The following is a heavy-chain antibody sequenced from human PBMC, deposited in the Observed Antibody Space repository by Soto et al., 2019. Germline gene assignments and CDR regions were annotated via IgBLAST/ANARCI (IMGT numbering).Heavy chain of an antibody. D-gene: IGHD5-18*01. CDR3: ARDPNGYKSGLRSRYNYGLDV. CDR1: GYTLTPYY. J-gene: IGHJ6*01. V-gene: IGHV1-46*01. CDR2: INPSGGTT. Sequence: VKVSCTAFGYTLTPYYIHWVRQAPVQGLEWMGIINPSGGTTNYAQSFQDRVTMTSHTSTGTVYMHLSSLRSEDTAVYYCARDPNGYKSGLRSRYNYGLDVWGQGTTVTVSS.